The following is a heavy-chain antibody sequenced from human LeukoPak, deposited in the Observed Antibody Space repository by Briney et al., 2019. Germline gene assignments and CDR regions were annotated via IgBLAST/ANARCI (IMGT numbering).Heavy chain of an antibody. CDR1: GFTFSSYA. Sequence: GGSLRLSCAASGFTFSSYAMSWVRQAPGKGLEWVSAISGSGGSTYYADSVKGRFTISRDNSKNTLYLQMNSLRAEDTAVYYCATDRDNSDWQKRFDSWGQGTLVTVSS. J-gene: IGHJ4*02. CDR2: ISGSGGST. V-gene: IGHV3-23*01. CDR3: ATDRDNSDWQKRFDS. D-gene: IGHD2-21*02.